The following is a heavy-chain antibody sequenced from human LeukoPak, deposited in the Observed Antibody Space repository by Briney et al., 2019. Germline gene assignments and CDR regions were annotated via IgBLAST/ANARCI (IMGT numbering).Heavy chain of an antibody. J-gene: IGHJ4*02. CDR1: GFTFSSYS. D-gene: IGHD2-21*01. V-gene: IGHV3-48*01. CDR3: TTIHY. Sequence: GGSLRLSCAASGFTFSSYSMNWVRRAPGKGLEWVSYISSSSSTIYYADSVKGRFTISRDDPKNILYLQMNSLKTEDTAVYYCTTIHYWGQGTLVTVSS. CDR2: ISSSSSTI.